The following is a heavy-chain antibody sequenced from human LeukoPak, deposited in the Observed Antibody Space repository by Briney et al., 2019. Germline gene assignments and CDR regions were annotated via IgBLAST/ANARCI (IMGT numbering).Heavy chain of an antibody. Sequence: PGGSLRLSCAASGFTFSSYGMHWVRQAPGKGLEWVAVIWYDGSNKYYADSVKGRFTISRDNSKNTLYLQMNSLRAEDTAVYYCARDLAGIAVAGSGLVGAFDIWGQGTMVTVSS. CDR1: GFTFSSYG. V-gene: IGHV3-33*01. CDR3: ARDLAGIAVAGSGLVGAFDI. D-gene: IGHD6-19*01. J-gene: IGHJ3*02. CDR2: IWYDGSNK.